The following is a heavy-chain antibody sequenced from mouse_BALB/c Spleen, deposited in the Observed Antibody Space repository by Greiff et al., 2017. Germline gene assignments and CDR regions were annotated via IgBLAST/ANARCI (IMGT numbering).Heavy chain of an antibody. Sequence: EVKLQESGPELVKPGASMKISCKASGYSFTGYTMNWVKQSHGKNLEWIGLINPYNGGTSYNQKFKGKATLTVDKSSSTAYMELLSLTSEDSAVYYCARNYYGSTNYFDYWGQGTTLTVSS. J-gene: IGHJ2*01. V-gene: IGHV1-18*01. CDR3: ARNYYGSTNYFDY. CDR2: INPYNGGT. CDR1: GYSFTGYT. D-gene: IGHD1-1*01.